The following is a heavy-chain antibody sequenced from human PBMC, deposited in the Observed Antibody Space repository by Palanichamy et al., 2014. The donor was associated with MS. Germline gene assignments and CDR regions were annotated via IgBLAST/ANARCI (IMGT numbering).Heavy chain of an antibody. CDR1: GFTFSSYG. CDR2: IWYDGSNK. CDR3: ARRNGDYYDSSGPNWFDP. Sequence: QVQLVESGGGVVQPGRSLRLSCAASGFTFSSYGMHWVRRAPGKGLEWVAVIWYDGSNKYYADSVKGRFTISRDNSKNTLYLQMNSLRAEDTAVYYCARRNGDYYDSSGPNWFDPWGQGTLVTVSS. D-gene: IGHD3-22*01. V-gene: IGHV3-33*01. J-gene: IGHJ5*02.